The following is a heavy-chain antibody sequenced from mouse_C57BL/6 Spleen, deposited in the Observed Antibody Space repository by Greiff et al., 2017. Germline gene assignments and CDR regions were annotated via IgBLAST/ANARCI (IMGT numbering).Heavy chain of an antibody. J-gene: IGHJ3*01. CDR3: TRWDSYTWYAY. Sequence: VQLQQSGPVLARPGASVKMSCKTSGYPFTSYWMHWVKQRPGQGLEWIGAIYPGNSDTSYNQKFKGKAKLTAVTSASPAYMNLSSLTDEDSAVYYCTRWDSYTWYAYCGQGTLVTVSA. CDR1: GYPFTSYW. V-gene: IGHV1-5*01. CDR2: IYPGNSDT. D-gene: IGHD3-3*01.